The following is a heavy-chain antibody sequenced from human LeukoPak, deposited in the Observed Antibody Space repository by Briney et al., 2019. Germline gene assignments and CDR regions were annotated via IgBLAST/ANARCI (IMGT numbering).Heavy chain of an antibody. CDR3: AKDIRSIVVPPDAMDV. Sequence: GGSLRLSCAASGFTFDDYAMHWVRQAPGKGLEWVSGISWNSDNIGYADSVKGRFTISRDSAKNSLYLQMNSLRPEDTAFYYWAKDIRSIVVPPDAMDVWGQGTTVTVSS. J-gene: IGHJ6*02. V-gene: IGHV3-9*01. D-gene: IGHD2-2*01. CDR1: GFTFDDYA. CDR2: ISWNSDNI.